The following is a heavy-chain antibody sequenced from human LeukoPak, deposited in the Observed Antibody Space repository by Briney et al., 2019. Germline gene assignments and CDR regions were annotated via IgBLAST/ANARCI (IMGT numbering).Heavy chain of an antibody. J-gene: IGHJ5*02. V-gene: IGHV4-34*01. D-gene: IGHD6-19*01. Sequence: SETLSLTCAVYGGSFSGYYWSWIRQPPGQGLEWIGEINHSGSTNYNPSLKSRVTISVDTSKNQFYLKLSSVTAADTAVYYCARGGAVAGKFTNWFDPWGQGTLVTVSS. CDR1: GGSFSGYY. CDR3: ARGGAVAGKFTNWFDP. CDR2: INHSGST.